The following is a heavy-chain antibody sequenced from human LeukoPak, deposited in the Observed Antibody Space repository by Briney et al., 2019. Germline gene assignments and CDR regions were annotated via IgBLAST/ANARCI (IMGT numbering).Heavy chain of an antibody. CDR1: GFTFSSYS. J-gene: IGHJ4*02. D-gene: IGHD6-13*01. CDR3: ARGTQSSSWINYADY. Sequence: PGGPLRLSCAASGFTFSSYSMNWVRQAPGKGLEWVSYISSSSSTIYYADSVKGRFTISRDNAKNSLYLQMNSLRAEDTAVYYCARGTQSSSWINYADYWGQGTLVTVSS. V-gene: IGHV3-48*04. CDR2: ISSSSSTI.